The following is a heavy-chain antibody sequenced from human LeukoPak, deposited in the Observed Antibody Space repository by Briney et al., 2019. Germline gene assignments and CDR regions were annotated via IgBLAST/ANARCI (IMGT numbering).Heavy chain of an antibody. CDR3: ARSSFSSRPLDY. CDR1: GFTFSSYS. Sequence: GGSLRLSCAASGFTFSSYSMNWVRQAPGKGLEWVSYISSSSTIYYADSVKGRFTISRDNAKNSLYLQMNSLRAEDTAVYYCARSSFSSRPLDYWGQGTLVTVSS. CDR2: ISSSSTI. V-gene: IGHV3-48*04. D-gene: IGHD6-13*01. J-gene: IGHJ4*02.